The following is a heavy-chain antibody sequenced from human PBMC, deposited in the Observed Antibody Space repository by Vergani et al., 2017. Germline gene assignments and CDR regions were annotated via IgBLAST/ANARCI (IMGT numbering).Heavy chain of an antibody. CDR1: GYTFTSYG. V-gene: IGHV1-18*01. CDR2: ISAYNGNT. J-gene: IGHJ2*01. Sequence: QVQLVQSGAEVKKPGASVKVSCKASGYTFTSYGISWVRQAPGQGLEWMGWISAYNGNTNYAQKLQGRVTMTTDTSTSTAYMELRSLCSDDTAEYYCAREARAFPTPGLTGVVGRWYFDLWGRGTLVTVSS. D-gene: IGHD7-27*01. CDR3: AREARAFPTPGLTGVVGRWYFDL.